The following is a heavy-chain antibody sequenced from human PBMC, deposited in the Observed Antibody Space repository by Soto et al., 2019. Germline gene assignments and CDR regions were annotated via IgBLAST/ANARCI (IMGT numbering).Heavy chain of an antibody. CDR2: IIPILGIA. J-gene: IGHJ6*03. CDR3: ARDRLETLRAVTTDSYYYYMDV. V-gene: IGHV1-69*04. CDR1: GGTFSSYT. D-gene: IGHD4-17*01. Sequence: ASVKVSCKASGGTFSSYTISWVRQAPGQGLEWMGRIIPILGIANYAQKFQGRVTITADKSTSTAYMELSSLRSEDTAVYYCARDRLETLRAVTTDSYYYYMDVWGKGTTVTVSS.